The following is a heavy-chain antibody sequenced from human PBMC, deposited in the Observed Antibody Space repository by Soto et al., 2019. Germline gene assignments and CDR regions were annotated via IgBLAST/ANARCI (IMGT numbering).Heavy chain of an antibody. D-gene: IGHD1-26*01. V-gene: IGHV3-21*01. CDR3: ARVERRIVGAHYYGMDV. J-gene: IGHJ6*02. Sequence: GGSLRLSCAASGFTFSSYSMNWVRQAPGKGLEWVSSISSSSSYIYYADSVKGRFTISRDNAKNSLYLQMNSLRAEDTAVYYCARVERRIVGAHYYGMDVWGQGTTVTVSS. CDR1: GFTFSSYS. CDR2: ISSSSSYI.